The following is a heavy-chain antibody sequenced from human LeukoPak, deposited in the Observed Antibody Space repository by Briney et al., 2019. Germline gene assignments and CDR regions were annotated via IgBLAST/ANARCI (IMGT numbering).Heavy chain of an antibody. Sequence: GGSLRLSCAASGFTFSSYWMHWVRQVPGKGLVWVSRINSDGSSTTYADSVKGRFTISRDNAKNTLYLQMNSLRAEDTAVYYCARVKDSSGWYFDYWGQGTLVTVSS. D-gene: IGHD6-19*01. CDR1: GFTFSSYW. CDR2: INSDGSST. J-gene: IGHJ4*02. CDR3: ARVKDSSGWYFDY. V-gene: IGHV3-74*01.